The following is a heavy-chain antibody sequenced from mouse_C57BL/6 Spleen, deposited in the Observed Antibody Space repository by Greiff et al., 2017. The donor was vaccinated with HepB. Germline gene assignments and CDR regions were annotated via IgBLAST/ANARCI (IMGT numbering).Heavy chain of an antibody. CDR2: IYPGSGST. Sequence: QVHVKQPGAELVKPGASVKMSCKASGYTFTSYWITWVKQRPGQGLEWIGDIYPGSGSTNYNEKFKSKATLTVDTSSSTAYMQLSSLTSEDSAVYYCARNYYGSSYFYWYFDVWGTGTTVTVSS. V-gene: IGHV1-55*01. CDR3: ARNYYGSSYFYWYFDV. J-gene: IGHJ1*03. D-gene: IGHD1-1*01. CDR1: GYTFTSYW.